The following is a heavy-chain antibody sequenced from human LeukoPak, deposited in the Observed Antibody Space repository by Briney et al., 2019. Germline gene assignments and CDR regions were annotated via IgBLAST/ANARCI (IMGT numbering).Heavy chain of an antibody. CDR1: GFTFSTYA. J-gene: IGHJ4*02. CDR2: ISGSGDST. D-gene: IGHD6-13*01. Sequence: QSGGSLRLSCAASGFTFSTYAVNWVRQAPGKGLEWVSTISGSGDSTYYADSVKGRFTISRDNSKDTLYLQMNSLRAEDTAVYYCAKALIAAAELFDYWGQGTLVTVSS. V-gene: IGHV3-23*01. CDR3: AKALIAAAELFDY.